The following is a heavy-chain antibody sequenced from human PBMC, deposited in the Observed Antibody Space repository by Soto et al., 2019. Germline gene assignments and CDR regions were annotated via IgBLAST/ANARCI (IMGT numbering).Heavy chain of an antibody. Sequence: QVQLQESGPGLVKPSETLSLTCTVTSGSITSDNWWSWVRQSPGKGLEWIGEIYHGGSTNFNPSLMSRVTISLDRSRNQFSLRLRSVTAADTAVYYCAAERGSIKVRGPFDIWGQGTLVTVSS. CDR2: IYHGGST. CDR1: SGSITSDNW. J-gene: IGHJ3*02. CDR3: AAERGSIKVRGPFDI. V-gene: IGHV4-4*02. D-gene: IGHD3-10*01.